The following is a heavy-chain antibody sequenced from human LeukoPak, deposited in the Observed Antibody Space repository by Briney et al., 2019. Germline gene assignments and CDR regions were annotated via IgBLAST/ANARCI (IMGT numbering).Heavy chain of an antibody. Sequence: ASVKVSCKASGYTFTNYYIHWVRQAPGQGLEWMGIINPSGDSTTYAQKFQGRVTMTRDTSMSTVYMELSSLRSEDTAVYYCARHPSPQLHHFDYWGQGTLVTVSS. CDR1: GYTFTNYY. CDR2: INPSGDST. J-gene: IGHJ4*02. D-gene: IGHD2-2*01. V-gene: IGHV1-46*01. CDR3: ARHPSPQLHHFDY.